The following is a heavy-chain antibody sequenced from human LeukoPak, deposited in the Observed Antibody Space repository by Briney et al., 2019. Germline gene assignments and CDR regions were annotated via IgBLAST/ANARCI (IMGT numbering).Heavy chain of an antibody. CDR3: ASLDRSLYAFDI. V-gene: IGHV4-34*01. CDR2: INHSGST. Sequence: SETLSLTCAVYGGSFSGYYWSWIRQPPGKGLEWIGEINHSGSTNYNPSLKSRVTISVNTSKNQFSLKLSSVTAADTAVYYCASLDRSLYAFDIWGQGTMVTVSS. CDR1: GGSFSGYY. J-gene: IGHJ3*02.